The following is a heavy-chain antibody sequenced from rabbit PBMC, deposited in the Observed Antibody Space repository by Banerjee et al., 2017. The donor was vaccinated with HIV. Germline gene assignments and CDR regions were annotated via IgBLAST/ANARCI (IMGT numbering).Heavy chain of an antibody. V-gene: IGHV1S45*01. J-gene: IGHJ4*01. CDR1: GFDLNNAYY. Sequence: QEQLVESGGGLVQPEGSLTLTCKASGFDLNNAYYMCWVRQAPGKGLEWIGCIYPSSDSTWYASWAKGRFTISKTSTTVTLQMTSLTAADTATYFCARPAGSDYTWAIPLWGPGTLVTVS. CDR2: IYPSSDST. CDR3: ARPAGSDYTWAIPL. D-gene: IGHD8-1*01.